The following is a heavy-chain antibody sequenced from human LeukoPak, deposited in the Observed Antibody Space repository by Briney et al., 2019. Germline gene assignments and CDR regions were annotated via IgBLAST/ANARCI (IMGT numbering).Heavy chain of an antibody. D-gene: IGHD1-1*01. CDR2: IYYSGST. J-gene: IGHJ4*02. V-gene: IGHV4-39*07. CDR1: GGSISSSSYY. Sequence: PSETLSLTCTVSGGSISSSSYYWGWIRQPPGKGLEWIGSIYYSGSTYYNPSLKSRVTISVDTSKNQFSLKLSSVTAADTAVYYCARVVFLEPFDYWGQGTLVTVSS. CDR3: ARVVFLEPFDY.